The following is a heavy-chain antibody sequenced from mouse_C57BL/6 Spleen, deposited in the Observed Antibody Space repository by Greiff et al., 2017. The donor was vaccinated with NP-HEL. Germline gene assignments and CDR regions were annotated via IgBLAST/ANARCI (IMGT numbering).Heavy chain of an antibody. D-gene: IGHD1-1*01. CDR3: AGEGEVYYGSSEAWFAY. V-gene: IGHV1-82*01. CDR1: GYAFSSSW. J-gene: IGHJ3*01. Sequence: QVQLKESGPELVKPGASVKISCKASGYAFSSSWMNWVKQRPGKGLEWIGRIYPGDGDTNYNGKFKGKATLTADKSSSTAYMQLSSLTSEDSAVYFCAGEGEVYYGSSEAWFAYWGQGTLVTVSA. CDR2: IYPGDGDT.